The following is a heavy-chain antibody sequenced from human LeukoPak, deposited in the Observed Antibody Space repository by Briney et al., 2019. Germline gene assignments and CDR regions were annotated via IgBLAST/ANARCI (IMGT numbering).Heavy chain of an antibody. D-gene: IGHD1-26*01. CDR3: ARDQSGSYEY. J-gene: IGHJ4*02. Sequence: GVSLRLSCAASGFTFSSYAMSWVRQAPGKGLEWVSVIYSGGSTYYADSVKGRFTISRDNSKNTLYLQMNSLRAEDTAVYYCARDQSGSYEYWGQGTLVTVSS. CDR2: IYSGGST. V-gene: IGHV3-66*01. CDR1: GFTFSSYA.